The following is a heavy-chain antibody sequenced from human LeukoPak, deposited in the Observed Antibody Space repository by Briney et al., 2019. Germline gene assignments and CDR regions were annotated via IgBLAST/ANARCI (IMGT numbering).Heavy chain of an antibody. D-gene: IGHD1-1*01. J-gene: IGHJ6*03. V-gene: IGHV1-2*02. CDR2: INPNSGGT. CDR1: GYTFTGYY. Sequence: ASVKVSCKASGYTFTGYYMHWVRQAPGQGLEWMGWINPNSGGTNYAQKFQGRVTMARDTSISTAYMELSRLRSDDTAVYYCAEDRGSNPNYYNYLEVGGKGPR. CDR3: AEDRGSNPNYYNYLEV.